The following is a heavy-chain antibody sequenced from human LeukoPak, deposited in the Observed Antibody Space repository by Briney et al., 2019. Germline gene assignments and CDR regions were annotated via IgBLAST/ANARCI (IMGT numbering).Heavy chain of an antibody. CDR3: ATDTTYYYGSGSYYAFDY. J-gene: IGHJ4*02. CDR1: GYTLTELS. CDR2: FDPEDGET. Sequence: ASVKVSCKVSGYTLTELSMHWVRQAPGKGLEWMGGFDPEDGETIYAQKFQGRVTMTEDTSTDTAYMELSSLRSEDTAVYYCATDTTYYYGSGSYYAFDYWGQGTLVTVSS. V-gene: IGHV1-24*01. D-gene: IGHD3-10*01.